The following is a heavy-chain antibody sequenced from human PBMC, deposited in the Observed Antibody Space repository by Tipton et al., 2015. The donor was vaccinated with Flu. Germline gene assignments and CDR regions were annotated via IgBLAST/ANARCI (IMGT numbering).Heavy chain of an antibody. CDR2: IYYSGST. V-gene: IGHV4-39*01. J-gene: IGHJ1*01. D-gene: IGHD1-26*01. CDR3: ARGSGSYESGVGVQH. CDR1: GGSISSSSYY. Sequence: TLSLTCTVSGGSISSSSYYWGWIRQPPGKGLEWIGSIYYSGSTYYNPSLKSRVTISVDTSKNQFSLKLSSVTAADTAVYYCARGSGSYESGVGVQHWGQGTLVTVSS.